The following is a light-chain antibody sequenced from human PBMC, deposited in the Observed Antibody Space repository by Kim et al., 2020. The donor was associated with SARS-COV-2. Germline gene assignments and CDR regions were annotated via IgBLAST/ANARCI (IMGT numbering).Light chain of an antibody. Sequence: DIQVTQSPSYLSASVRDRVTISCRSTQNIGSHLNWYQQKPGKDTRLLICAASTLQSGVPSTFSGRGCGTDFCLTISSLQPEEVVTYYCQQRDYSVPRTFGPGTKVDIK. CDR1: QNIGSH. J-gene: IGKJ3*01. CDR2: AAS. V-gene: IGKV1-39*01. CDR3: QQRDYSVPRT.